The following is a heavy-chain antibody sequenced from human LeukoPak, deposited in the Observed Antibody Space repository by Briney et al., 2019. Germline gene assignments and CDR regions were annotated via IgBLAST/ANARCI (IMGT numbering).Heavy chain of an antibody. V-gene: IGHV3-11*04. CDR3: ARAYGSGSYWFDY. J-gene: IGHJ4*02. Sequence: GGSLRLSCAASGFTFSDYYMSWIRQAPGKGLGWISYISTSGSNIHYADSVKGRFTISRDNAENSVYLQMNRLRDEDTAIYYCARAYGSGSYWFDYWGQGTLVTVSS. CDR2: ISTSGSNI. D-gene: IGHD3-10*01. CDR1: GFTFSDYY.